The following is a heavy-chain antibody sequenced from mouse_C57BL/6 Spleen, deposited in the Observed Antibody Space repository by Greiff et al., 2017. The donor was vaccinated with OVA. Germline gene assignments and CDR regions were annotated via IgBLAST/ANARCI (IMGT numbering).Heavy chain of an antibody. CDR3: ARITTVVDDAMDY. V-gene: IGHV1-18*01. J-gene: IGHJ4*01. CDR2: INPNNGGT. D-gene: IGHD1-1*01. CDR1: GYTFTDYN. Sequence: VHVKQSGPELVKPGASVKIPCKASGYTFTDYNMDWVKQSHGKSLEWIGDINPNNGGTIYNQKFKGKATLTVDKSSSTAYMELRSLTSEDTAVYYCARITTVVDDAMDYWGQGTSVTVSS.